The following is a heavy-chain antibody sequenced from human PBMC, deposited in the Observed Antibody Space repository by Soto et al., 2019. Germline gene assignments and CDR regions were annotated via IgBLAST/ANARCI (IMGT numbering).Heavy chain of an antibody. CDR3: ARKKGDTFDI. CDR2: ISSSGTYT. J-gene: IGHJ3*02. CDR1: GFTFSSYT. V-gene: IGHV3-21*01. Sequence: EVQLVESGGGLVKPGGSLRLSCAASGFTFSSYTMNWVRQAPGKGLEWVSFISSSGTYTYYADSLKGRFPISRDNAKDSLYLQMNSLRAEDTAVYYCARKKGDTFDIWGQGTMVTVSS.